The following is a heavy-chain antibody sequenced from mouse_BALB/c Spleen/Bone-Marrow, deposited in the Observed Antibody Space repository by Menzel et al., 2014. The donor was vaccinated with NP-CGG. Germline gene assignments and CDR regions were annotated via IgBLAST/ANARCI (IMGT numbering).Heavy chain of an antibody. D-gene: IGHD1-1*01. CDR2: IDPASGNT. Sequence: EVQLQQSGAELVKPGASVKLSCTASGFNIKDTYMHWVKQRPEQGLEWIGRIDPASGNTKFDPKFQGKATIASDTSSNTAYLLLSSLTSEDTAVYYCAAYYYVSSYGFAYWGQGTLVTVSA. CDR3: AAYYYVSSYGFAY. V-gene: IGHV14-3*02. J-gene: IGHJ3*01. CDR1: GFNIKDTY.